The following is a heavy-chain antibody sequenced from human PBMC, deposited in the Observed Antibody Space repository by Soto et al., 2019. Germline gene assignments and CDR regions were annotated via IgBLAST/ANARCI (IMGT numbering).Heavy chain of an antibody. CDR2: IKSDGSST. Sequence: GSLRLSCAASGFTFTSYWMHWVRQVPGKGLAWVSRIKSDGSSTSYADSVKGRFTTSRDNAKNTLYLQMNSLRVEDTAIYYCAREGLDTAGFFDIWGQGTMVTVSS. CDR1: GFTFTSYW. V-gene: IGHV3-74*01. J-gene: IGHJ3*02. D-gene: IGHD6-13*01. CDR3: AREGLDTAGFFDI.